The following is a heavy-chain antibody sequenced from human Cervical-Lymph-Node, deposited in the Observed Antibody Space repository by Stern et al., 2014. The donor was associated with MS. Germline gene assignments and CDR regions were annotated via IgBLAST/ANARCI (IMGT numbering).Heavy chain of an antibody. V-gene: IGHV3-53*01. J-gene: IGHJ4*02. Sequence: EVQLVQSGGGVIQPGGSLRLSCTASGFTVIRDYMTWVRQAPGKGLEWVSLITNVGSTFYTDSVKGRFTSSRDDSKNTVYLHMTSLRAEDTAMYYCARDTSSPERSDWWGQGTLVTVSS. CDR3: ARDTSSPERSDW. CDR1: GFTVIRDY. CDR2: ITNVGST. D-gene: IGHD1-1*01.